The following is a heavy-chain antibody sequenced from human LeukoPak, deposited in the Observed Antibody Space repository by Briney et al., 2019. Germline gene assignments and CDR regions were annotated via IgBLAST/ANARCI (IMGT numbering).Heavy chain of an antibody. D-gene: IGHD6-19*01. CDR2: INQHGGEK. J-gene: IGHJ4*02. CDR1: GFIFSNYW. Sequence: GGSLRLSCAASGFIFSNYWMSWVRQAPGKGLEWVSNINQHGGEKYYADSVKGRFTVSRDNAKNSLYLQMNNLRAEDTAVYYCARGGYSSAWTGYWGQGTLVTVSS. V-gene: IGHV3-7*01. CDR3: ARGGYSSAWTGY.